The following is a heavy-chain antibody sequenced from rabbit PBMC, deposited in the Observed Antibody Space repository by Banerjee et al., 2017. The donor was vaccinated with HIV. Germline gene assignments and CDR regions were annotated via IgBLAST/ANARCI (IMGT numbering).Heavy chain of an antibody. J-gene: IGHJ4*01. CDR3: ARNGAGSNYAFNL. CDR1: GLDFSSSYW. D-gene: IGHD8-1*01. Sequence: QEQLVESGGDLVKPGASLTLTCTASGLDFSSSYWICWVRQAPGKGLEWIGCIYTGSGATYYANWVNGRFTISRSTSLNTVDLKMTSLTAADTATYFCARNGAGSNYAFNLWGQGTLVTVS. V-gene: IGHV1S43*01. CDR2: IYTGSGAT.